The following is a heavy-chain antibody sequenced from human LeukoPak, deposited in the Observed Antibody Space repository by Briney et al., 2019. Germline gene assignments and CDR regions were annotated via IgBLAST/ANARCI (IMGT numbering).Heavy chain of an antibody. Sequence: GGSLRLSCAASGFTFSSYGMHWVRQAPGKGLEWVAFIRYDGSNKYYADSVKGRFTISRDNSKNTLYLQMNSLRAEDTAVYYCAKARRYSSGWYWSAFDYWGQGTLVTVSS. V-gene: IGHV3-30*02. D-gene: IGHD6-19*01. CDR3: AKARRYSSGWYWSAFDY. CDR2: IRYDGSNK. J-gene: IGHJ4*02. CDR1: GFTFSSYG.